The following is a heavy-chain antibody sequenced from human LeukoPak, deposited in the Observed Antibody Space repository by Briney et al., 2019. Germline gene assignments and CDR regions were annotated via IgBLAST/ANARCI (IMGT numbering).Heavy chain of an antibody. V-gene: IGHV3-30*18. CDR1: GFTFSSYG. CDR3: AKGPAPGDY. CDR2: ILYDGSNK. Sequence: GGSQRLSCAASGFTFSSYGMLWVRQAPGKGLEWVAVILYDGSNKYYADSVKDRFTISRDNSKNTLYLQMNSLRAEDTAVYYCAKGPAPGDYWGQGTLVTVSS. J-gene: IGHJ4*02.